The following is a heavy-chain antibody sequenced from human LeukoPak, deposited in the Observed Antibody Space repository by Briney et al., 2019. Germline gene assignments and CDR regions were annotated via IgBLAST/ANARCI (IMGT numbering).Heavy chain of an antibody. CDR3: ARDWAIWEQLVRYGY. J-gene: IGHJ4*02. CDR1: GFTFSSYW. V-gene: IGHV3-7*01. D-gene: IGHD6-13*01. Sequence: GGSLRLSCAASGFTFSSYWMSWVRQAPGKGLEWVANIKQDGSEKYYVDSVKGRFTISRDNAKNSLYLQMNSLRAEDTAVYYCARDWAIWEQLVRYGYWGQGTLVTVSS. CDR2: IKQDGSEK.